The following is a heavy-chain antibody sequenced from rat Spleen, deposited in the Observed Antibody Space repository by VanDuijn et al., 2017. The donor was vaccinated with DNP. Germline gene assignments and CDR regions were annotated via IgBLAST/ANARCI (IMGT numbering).Heavy chain of an antibody. CDR3: ARHPASVRGIAHYWYFYF. CDR1: GFTFSDYY. J-gene: IGHJ1*01. V-gene: IGHV5-22*01. Sequence: EVQLVESGGGLVQPGRSLKLSCAASGFTFSDYYMAWVRQAPTKGLEWVAYISYDGGRAYYRDSVKGRFTVSRDNTRNTLYLQMNSLISEDMATYFCARHPASVRGIAHYWYFYFWGPGTMVTVSS. D-gene: IGHD4-1*01. CDR2: ISYDGGRA.